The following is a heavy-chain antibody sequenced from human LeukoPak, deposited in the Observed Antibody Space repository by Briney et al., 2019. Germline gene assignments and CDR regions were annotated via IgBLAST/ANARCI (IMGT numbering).Heavy chain of an antibody. Sequence: GGSLGLSCAASGFTFSDYYMNWIRQALGKGLEWVSYISRGGSTTYYADSVKGRFTISRDNAKNSLYLQMNSLRAEDTAVYYCVRGVSISSSWYNDIWGQGTMVTVSS. CDR1: GFTFSDYY. J-gene: IGHJ3*02. D-gene: IGHD6-13*01. CDR3: VRGVSISSSWYNDI. CDR2: ISRGGSTT. V-gene: IGHV3-11*01.